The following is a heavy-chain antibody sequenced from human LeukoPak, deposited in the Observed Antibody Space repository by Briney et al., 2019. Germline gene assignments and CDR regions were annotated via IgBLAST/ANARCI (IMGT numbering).Heavy chain of an antibody. V-gene: IGHV3-30*18. CDR2: ISYDGSNK. D-gene: IGHD3-22*01. CDR3: AKDWYYYDSSGYYY. CDR1: GFTFSSYG. J-gene: IGHJ4*02. Sequence: PGRSLRLSCAASGFTFSSYGMHWVRQAPGKGLEWVAVISYDGSNKYYADSVKGRFTISRDNSKNTLYLQMNSLRAEDTAVYYCAKDWYYYDSSGYYYWGQGTLVTVSS.